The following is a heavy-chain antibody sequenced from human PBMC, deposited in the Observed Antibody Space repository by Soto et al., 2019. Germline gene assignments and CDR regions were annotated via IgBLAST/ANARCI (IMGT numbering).Heavy chain of an antibody. D-gene: IGHD3-22*01. Sequence: SVKVSCKASGVTFSSYAISWVRQAPGQGLEWMGGIIPIFGTANYAQKFQGRVTITADESTSTAYMELSSLRSEDTAVYYCARNYDSSGTPSLYNWFDPWGQGTLVTVSS. V-gene: IGHV1-69*13. CDR2: IIPIFGTA. J-gene: IGHJ5*02. CDR3: ARNYDSSGTPSLYNWFDP. CDR1: GVTFSSYA.